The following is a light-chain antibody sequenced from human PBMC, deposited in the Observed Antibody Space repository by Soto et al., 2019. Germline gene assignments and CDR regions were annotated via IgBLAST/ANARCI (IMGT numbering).Light chain of an antibody. CDR1: SSDVGGYNY. V-gene: IGLV2-8*01. CDR3: SSYAGTTNHVV. Sequence: QSALTQPPSASGSPGQSVTISCTGTSSDVGGYNYVSWYQQYPGKAPKLMVYEVTKRPSGVPDRFSGSKSGNTASLTVSGLQAEDEADYYCSSYAGTTNHVVFGGGTQLTVL. CDR2: EVT. J-gene: IGLJ2*01.